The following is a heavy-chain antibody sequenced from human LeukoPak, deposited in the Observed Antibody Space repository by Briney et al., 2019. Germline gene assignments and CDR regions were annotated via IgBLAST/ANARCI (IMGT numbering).Heavy chain of an antibody. J-gene: IGHJ4*02. V-gene: IGHV3-9*01. Sequence: GGSLRLSCAASGFTFDDYAMHWVRQAPGKGLEWVSGISWNSGSIGYADSVKGRFTISRDNAKNSLYLQMNSLRAEDTALYYCAKATAPGIAVAGTSFDYWGQGTLVTVSS. D-gene: IGHD6-19*01. CDR3: AKATAPGIAVAGTSFDY. CDR2: ISWNSGSI. CDR1: GFTFDDYA.